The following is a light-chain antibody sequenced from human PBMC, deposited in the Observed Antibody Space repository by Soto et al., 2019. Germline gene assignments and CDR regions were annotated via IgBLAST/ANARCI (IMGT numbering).Light chain of an antibody. CDR1: SRDVGDYDY. V-gene: IGLV2-14*03. Sequence: QSALTQPASVSVSPGQSITISCTGSSRDVGDYDYVAWYQQHPDKAPKLMIFDVSSRPSGVSNRFSGSKSGSTASLTISGLQVDDEADYFCSSYSSSGTLYVFGTGTKVTAL. CDR3: SSYSSSGTLYV. CDR2: DVS. J-gene: IGLJ1*01.